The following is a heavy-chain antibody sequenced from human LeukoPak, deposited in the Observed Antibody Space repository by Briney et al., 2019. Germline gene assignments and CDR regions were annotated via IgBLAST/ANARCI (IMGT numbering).Heavy chain of an antibody. Sequence: GASVKVSCKTSGYIFASYGTSWVRQAPGQGLEWMGWTSVYSGNTYYGKKFQGRVTMTTDTSTSTGYMELRSLRSDDTAVYYCARDAHDLLSGYMWGQGTLVTVSS. CDR2: TSVYSGNT. CDR1: GYIFASYG. V-gene: IGHV1-18*01. CDR3: ARDAHDLLSGYM. D-gene: IGHD3-3*01. J-gene: IGHJ4*02.